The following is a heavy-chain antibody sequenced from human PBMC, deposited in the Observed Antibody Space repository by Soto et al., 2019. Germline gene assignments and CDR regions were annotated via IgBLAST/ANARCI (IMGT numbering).Heavy chain of an antibody. V-gene: IGHV4-59*12. CDR2: ITPSGSS. CDR1: GASFNIYY. J-gene: IGHJ5*02. D-gene: IGHD3-9*01. Sequence: SETVSLTCSFSGASFNIYYWGWVRHPPGKGLEWIGDITPSGSSNYNSSLKSRVTMSIESPMKHFSFSLTSVPAADTAVYFCATDPGTGEYFDPCSQGTLVTVS. CDR3: ATDPGTGEYFDP.